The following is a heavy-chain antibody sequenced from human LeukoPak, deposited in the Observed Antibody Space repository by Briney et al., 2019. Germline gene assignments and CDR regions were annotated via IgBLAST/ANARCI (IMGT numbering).Heavy chain of an antibody. D-gene: IGHD5-24*01. J-gene: IGHJ4*02. V-gene: IGHV4-59*08. CDR1: GGSISSYY. Sequence: SETLSLTCTVSGGSISSYYWSWIRQPPGKGLEWIGYIYYSGSTNYNPSLKSRVTISVDTSKNQFSLKLSSVTAADTAVYYCARQEMATAYFDYWGQGTLVTASS. CDR3: ARQEMATAYFDY. CDR2: IYYSGST.